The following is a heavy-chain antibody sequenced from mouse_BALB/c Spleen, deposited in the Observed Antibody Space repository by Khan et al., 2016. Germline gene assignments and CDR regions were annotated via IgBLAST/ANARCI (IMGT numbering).Heavy chain of an antibody. CDR2: INTNTGEP. J-gene: IGHJ2*01. D-gene: IGHD1-1*02. Sequence: QIQLVQSGPVLKKPGATVKISCTASGFTFTNYGMNWVKQAPGQGLEWIGWINTNTGEPTYAEEFKGRFTFSSDTSASTAYLQLINLKNEDTDTSFCARYGHTYEFDYWGQDTTLTVSS. V-gene: IGHV9-3*02. CDR3: ARYGHTYEFDY. CDR1: GFTFTNYG.